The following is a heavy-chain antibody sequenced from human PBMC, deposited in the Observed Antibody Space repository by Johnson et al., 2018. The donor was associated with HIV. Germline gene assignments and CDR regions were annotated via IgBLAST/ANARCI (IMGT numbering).Heavy chain of an antibody. CDR2: IPAGGRNL. J-gene: IGHJ3*01. D-gene: IGHD6-25*01. Sequence: VQLVESGGGLVQPGGSLRLSCAASGITFSTYAMSWVRQAPGKGLEWVSTIPAGGRNLYYGDSVKGRFTISRDTSKNTLYLQMNSLRAEDTAVYYCAKELASYSSVWPPAFEVWGQGTMVTVSS. V-gene: IGHV3-23*04. CDR1: GITFSTYA. CDR3: AKELASYSSVWPPAFEV.